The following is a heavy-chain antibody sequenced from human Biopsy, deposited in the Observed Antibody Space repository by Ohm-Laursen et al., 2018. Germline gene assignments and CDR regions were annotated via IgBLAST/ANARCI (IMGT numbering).Heavy chain of an antibody. D-gene: IGHD1-26*01. Sequence: TLSLTCTVSGDSLTSGPENWSWIRQSPGQGLEYIGFIYSGGNTNYNPSLESRVTMSVDTSKNQFSLNLRSVTAADTAVYYCARGTGRYYVYGAFDIWGQGTVVTVSS. V-gene: IGHV4-61*01. CDR1: GDSLTSGPEN. J-gene: IGHJ3*02. CDR3: ARGTGRYYVYGAFDI. CDR2: IYSGGNT.